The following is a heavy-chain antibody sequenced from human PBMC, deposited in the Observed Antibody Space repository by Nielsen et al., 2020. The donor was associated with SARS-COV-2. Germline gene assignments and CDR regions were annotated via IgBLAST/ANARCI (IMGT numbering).Heavy chain of an antibody. D-gene: IGHD3-16*02. CDR1: GFTFSSYS. CDR3: ARVYHNYYYAMDV. V-gene: IGHV3-21*01. J-gene: IGHJ6*02. Sequence: GGSLRLSCAASGFTFSSYSMNWVRQAPGKGLEWVSSISISSSSFYYTDSVRGRFTISRDNAKSSLYLQLTSLRAEDTAVYYCARVYHNYYYAMDVWGQGTTVTVSS. CDR2: ISISSSSF.